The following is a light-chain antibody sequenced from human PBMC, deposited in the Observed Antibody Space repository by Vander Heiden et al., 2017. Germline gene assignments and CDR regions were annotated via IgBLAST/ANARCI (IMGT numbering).Light chain of an antibody. J-gene: IGLJ3*02. V-gene: IGLV1-44*01. CDR3: ATWDDALNGMV. CDR2: NDH. CDR1: YSNIAYTT. Sequence: QFILTQPPSASGTPGQGVTISCFGSYSNIAYTTVNWYQQWPGRAPKVLIYNDHQRPSGVPDRFSGSKSGTSASLAITGLQSEDEADYYCATWDDALNGMVFGGGTKLSVL.